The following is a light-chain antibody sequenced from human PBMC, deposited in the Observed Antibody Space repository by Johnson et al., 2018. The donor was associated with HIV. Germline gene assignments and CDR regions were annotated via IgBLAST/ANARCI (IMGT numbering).Light chain of an antibody. CDR3: GTWDSSPSAGV. J-gene: IGLJ1*01. CDR2: DDI. V-gene: IGLV1-51*01. Sequence: QSVLTQPPSVSAAPGQKVTISCSGSSSNIGNNYVSWYQHLPGTAPRLLIYDDIKRPSGIPDRFSGSKSGTSATLGITGLQTGDEADYYCGTWDSSPSAGVFGTGTKVTVL. CDR1: SSNIGNNY.